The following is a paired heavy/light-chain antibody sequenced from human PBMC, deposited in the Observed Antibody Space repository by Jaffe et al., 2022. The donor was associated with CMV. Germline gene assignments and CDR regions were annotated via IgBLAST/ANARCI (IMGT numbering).Heavy chain of an antibody. Sequence: EVQLVESGGGLVQPGGSLRLSCAASGFTFSNAWMNWVRQAPGAGLEWLGHIKSKSDGETTEYAAPVKGRFTISRDDSKNMVYLQTNSLKTEDTAVYYCTTAPGYWDSSPFDYWGQGTLVTVSS. J-gene: IGHJ4*02. V-gene: IGHV3-15*01. CDR1: GFTFSNAW. D-gene: IGHD1-7*01. CDR3: TTAPGYWDSSPFDY. CDR2: IKSKSDGETT.
Light chain of an antibody. Sequence: EIVMTQSPATLSVSPGERATLSCRASQSVTTTLAWYQQKPGQAPRLLIFGASARVTGVPARFSGSGSGTDFTLTISSLQSADFAVYYCQQYNSWPRTFGQGTKVEIK. V-gene: IGKV3-15*01. CDR2: GAS. CDR1: QSVTTT. J-gene: IGKJ1*01. CDR3: QQYNSWPRT.